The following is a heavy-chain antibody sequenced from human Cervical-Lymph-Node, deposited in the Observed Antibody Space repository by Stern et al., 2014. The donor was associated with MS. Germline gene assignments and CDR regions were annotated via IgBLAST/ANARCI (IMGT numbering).Heavy chain of an antibody. CDR1: GGSMSSKY. J-gene: IGHJ5*01. CDR2: IYSNGST. Sequence: QVQLQESGPGLVKPSETVSLTCTVSGGSMSSKYWNWIRQPPGKGLEWNGNIYSNGSTTYKPSLKSLGIISLDTSTNQFSLSLTSVTAADTAVYYCARVTGRGTRQNWFDSWGQGTLVTVSS. D-gene: IGHD1-26*01. CDR3: ARVTGRGTRQNWFDS. V-gene: IGHV4-59*01.